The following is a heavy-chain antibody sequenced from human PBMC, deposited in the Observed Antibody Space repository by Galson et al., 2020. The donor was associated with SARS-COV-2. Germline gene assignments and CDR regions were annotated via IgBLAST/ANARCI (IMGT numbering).Heavy chain of an antibody. Sequence: LSLTCAVSIGSMTSHYWSWIRQAPGKGLEWIGYISYSGSTTYNPSLKSRVTISIDTSKNQFSLKLTSVTAADTALYYCAKLAEGRRSSEDYWGQGTLVTVSS. CDR1: IGSMTSHY. CDR3: AKLAEGRRSSEDY. V-gene: IGHV4-59*08. J-gene: IGHJ4*02. CDR2: ISYSGST. D-gene: IGHD1-26*01.